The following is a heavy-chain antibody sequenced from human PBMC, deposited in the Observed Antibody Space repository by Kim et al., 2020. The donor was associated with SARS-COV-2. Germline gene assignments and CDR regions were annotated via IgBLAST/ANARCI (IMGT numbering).Heavy chain of an antibody. CDR2: NSGNT. V-gene: IGHV1-8*01. D-gene: IGHD2-21*01. J-gene: IGHJ5*02. Sequence: NSGNTGYAQKFQGRVTMTRNTSISTAYMELSSLRSEDTAVYYCASAVIGAWGQGTLVTVSS. CDR3: ASAVIGA.